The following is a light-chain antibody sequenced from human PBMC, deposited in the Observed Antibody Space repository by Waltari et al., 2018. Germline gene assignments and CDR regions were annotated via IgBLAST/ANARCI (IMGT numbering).Light chain of an antibody. CDR2: AAS. V-gene: IGKV3-20*01. CDR1: QNIGTY. J-gene: IGKJ1*01. Sequence: LTQSPGTLSLSPGERATLSCRASQNIGTYLVWYQQKPGQAPRLLMYAASRRATGIPDRVSGSGSGTDFSLTISRLEPEDFAVYYCQNHERLPATFGQGTKVEIK. CDR3: QNHERLPAT.